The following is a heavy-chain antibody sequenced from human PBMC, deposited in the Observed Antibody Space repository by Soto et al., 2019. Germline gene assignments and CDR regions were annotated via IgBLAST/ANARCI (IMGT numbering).Heavy chain of an antibody. D-gene: IGHD2-2*01. J-gene: IGHJ4*02. CDR2: INHSGST. CDR1: GGSFSGYY. CDR3: ARLGTTTERYCSSTSCYSSFDY. Sequence: QVQLQQWGAGLLKPSETLSLTCAVYGGSFSGYYWSWIRQPPGKGLEWIGEINHSGSTNYNPSLNSRVTISVDTSKNQFSLKLSSVTAADTAVYYCARLGTTTERYCSSTSCYSSFDYWGQGTLVTVSS. V-gene: IGHV4-34*01.